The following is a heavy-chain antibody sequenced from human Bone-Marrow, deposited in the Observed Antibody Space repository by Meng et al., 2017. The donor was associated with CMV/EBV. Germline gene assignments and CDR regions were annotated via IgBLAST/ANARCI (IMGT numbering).Heavy chain of an antibody. CDR3: ARGPQVVAAKNWFDP. Sequence: SETLSLTCTVSGGSISSSSYYWGWIRQPPGKGLEWIGSIYYSGSTYYNPSLKRRVTISVDTSNNQFSLKLSSVTAADTAVYYCARGPQVVAAKNWFDPWGQGTRVTGSS. CDR1: GGSISSSSYY. D-gene: IGHD2-15*01. CDR2: IYYSGST. V-gene: IGHV4-39*07. J-gene: IGHJ5*02.